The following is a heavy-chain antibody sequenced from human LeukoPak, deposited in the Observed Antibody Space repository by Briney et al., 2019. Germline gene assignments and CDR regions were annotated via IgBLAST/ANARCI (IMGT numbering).Heavy chain of an antibody. CDR1: GYAFMDYY. CDR3: ARGPSTAAFDI. CDR2: INPNSGGT. Sequence: ASVKVSCKASGYAFMDYYMHWLRQAPGQGLEWMGWINPNSGGTGHAQKIQDRVTITRDTSINTAYMEMSRLTVDDTAVYYCARGPSTAAFDIWGQGTMVTVSS. J-gene: IGHJ3*02. D-gene: IGHD6-13*01. V-gene: IGHV1-2*02.